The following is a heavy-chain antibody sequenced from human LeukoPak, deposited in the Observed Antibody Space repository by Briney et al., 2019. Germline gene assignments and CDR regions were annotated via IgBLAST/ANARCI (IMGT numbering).Heavy chain of an antibody. V-gene: IGHV4-59*01. Sequence: PSETLSLTCTVSGGSISSYYWSWIRQPPGKGLEWIGYIYYSGSTNYNPSLKSRVTISVDTSKNQFSLKLSSVTAADTAVYYCARERPYDFWSDHQGAFDIWGQGTMVTVSS. CDR2: IYYSGST. CDR3: ARERPYDFWSDHQGAFDI. J-gene: IGHJ3*02. D-gene: IGHD3-3*01. CDR1: GGSISSYY.